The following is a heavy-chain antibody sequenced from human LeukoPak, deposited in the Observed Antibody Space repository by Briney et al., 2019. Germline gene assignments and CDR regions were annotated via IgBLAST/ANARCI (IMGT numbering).Heavy chain of an antibody. Sequence: SVKVSCKASGGTFSSYAISWVQQAPGQGLEWMGGIIPIFGTANYAQKFQGRVTITADESTSTAYMELSSLRSEDTAVYYCARVAGPTHPDYWGQGTLVTVSS. J-gene: IGHJ4*02. D-gene: IGHD6-19*01. V-gene: IGHV1-69*13. CDR1: GGTFSSYA. CDR2: IIPIFGTA. CDR3: ARVAGPTHPDY.